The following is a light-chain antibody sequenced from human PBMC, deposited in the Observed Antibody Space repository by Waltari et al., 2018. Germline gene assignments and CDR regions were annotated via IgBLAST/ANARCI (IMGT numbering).Light chain of an antibody. CDR2: DVS. Sequence: QSALTQPTSVSGSPGQSITISCTGTSSYVGFYNHVSWYQQHPGKAPKLMIYDVSERPSGVSNRFSGSKSGNTASLTISGLQAEDEAYYYCNSYAGSSSWVFGGGTKLTVL. J-gene: IGLJ3*02. CDR1: SSYVGFYNH. CDR3: NSYAGSSSWV. V-gene: IGLV2-14*01.